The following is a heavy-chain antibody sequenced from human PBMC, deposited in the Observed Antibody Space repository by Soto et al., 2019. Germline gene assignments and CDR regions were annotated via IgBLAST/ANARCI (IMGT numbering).Heavy chain of an antibody. D-gene: IGHD3-10*01. CDR3: ARSRNSAVADSFDF. J-gene: IGHJ4*02. V-gene: IGHV3-30*04. Sequence: QVQVVESGGGVVQPGRSLRLSCAASGFTFSRYAIHWVRQAPGKGLEWVAVISRDGSNKYYVDSVKGRFTISRDNSKNTLYVQMNSLRDEDTAVYYCARSRNSAVADSFDFWGQGTLVTVSS. CDR2: ISRDGSNK. CDR1: GFTFSRYA.